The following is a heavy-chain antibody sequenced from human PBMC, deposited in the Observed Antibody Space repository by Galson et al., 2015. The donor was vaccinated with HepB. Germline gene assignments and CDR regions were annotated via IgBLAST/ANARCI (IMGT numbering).Heavy chain of an antibody. CDR1: GFPLSTYA. CDR2: ISAGGTT. V-gene: IGHV3-23*01. Sequence: LRLSCAASGFPLSTYAISWVRQAPGKGLEWVSSISAGGTTHYADSVKGRFTISRDISKNTLHLQMNSLRVEDTAVYYCARAYSGYDFAYWGQGTLVTVSS. CDR3: ARAYSGYDFAY. D-gene: IGHD5-12*01. J-gene: IGHJ4*02.